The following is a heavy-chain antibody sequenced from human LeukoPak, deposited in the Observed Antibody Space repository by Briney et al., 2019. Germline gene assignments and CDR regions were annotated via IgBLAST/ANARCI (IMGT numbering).Heavy chain of an antibody. Sequence: SVKVSCKASGGTFSSYAISWVRRAPGQGLEWMGGIIPIFGTANYAQKFQGRVTITADESTSTAYMELSSLRSEDTAVYYCARWVPRIGAWAHDYWGQGTLVTVSS. D-gene: IGHD2-15*01. CDR1: GGTFSSYA. CDR2: IIPIFGTA. V-gene: IGHV1-69*13. CDR3: ARWVPRIGAWAHDY. J-gene: IGHJ4*02.